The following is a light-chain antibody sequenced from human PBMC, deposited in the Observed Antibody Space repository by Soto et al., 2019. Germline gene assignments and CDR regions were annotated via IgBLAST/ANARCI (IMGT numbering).Light chain of an antibody. CDR1: SSNIGSNT. CDR2: NNN. V-gene: IGLV1-44*01. CDR3: AAWDDSLNGLV. J-gene: IGLJ1*01. Sequence: QSVLTQQPSASGTPGQRVTISCSGSSSNIGSNTVNWYQQLPGTAPKLLIYNNNQRPSGVPDRFSGSKSGTSASLAISGLQSEDEADYYCAAWDDSLNGLVFGIGTKVTVL.